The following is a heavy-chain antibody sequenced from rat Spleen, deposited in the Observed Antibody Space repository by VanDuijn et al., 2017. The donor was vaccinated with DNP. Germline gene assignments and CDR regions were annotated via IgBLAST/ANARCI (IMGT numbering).Heavy chain of an antibody. J-gene: IGHJ2*01. Sequence: EVQLVESGGGLVQPGRSLKLSCVASGFTFNKYWMTWIRQVPGRGLEWIASITNNGGGTYYPDSVKGRFTISRDNAKNTLYLQMNSLRSEDTATYYCARENYYSADCWGQGVMVTVSS. D-gene: IGHD1-2*01. CDR2: ITNNGGGT. CDR3: ARENYYSADC. CDR1: GFTFNKYW. V-gene: IGHV5-31*01.